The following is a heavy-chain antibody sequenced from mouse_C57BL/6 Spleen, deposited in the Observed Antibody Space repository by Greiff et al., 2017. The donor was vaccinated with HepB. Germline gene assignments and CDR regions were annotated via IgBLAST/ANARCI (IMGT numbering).Heavy chain of an antibody. CDR1: GYTFTDYE. CDR2: IDPETGGT. V-gene: IGHV1-15*01. CDR3: TRGNYYGKFDY. D-gene: IGHD2-1*01. J-gene: IGHJ2*01. Sequence: QVQLQQSGAELVRPGASVTLSCKASGYTFTDYEMHWVKQTPVHGLEWIGAIDPETGGTAYNQKFKGKAILTADKSSSTAYMELRSLTSEDSAVYYGTRGNYYGKFDYWGQGTTLTVSS.